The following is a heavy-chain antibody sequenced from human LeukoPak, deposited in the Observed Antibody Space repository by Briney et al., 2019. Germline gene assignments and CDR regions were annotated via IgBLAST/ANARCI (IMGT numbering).Heavy chain of an antibody. CDR3: ASRYSSSWYYYYYYMDV. Sequence: GGSLRLSCAASGFTFSNYGVHWVRQAPGKGLEWVANIKQDGSGKYYVDSVKGRFTISRDNAKNSLYLQMNSLRAEDTAVYYCASRYSSSWYYYYYYMDVWGKGTTVTVSS. V-gene: IGHV3-7*01. CDR2: IKQDGSGK. D-gene: IGHD6-13*01. CDR1: GFTFSNYG. J-gene: IGHJ6*03.